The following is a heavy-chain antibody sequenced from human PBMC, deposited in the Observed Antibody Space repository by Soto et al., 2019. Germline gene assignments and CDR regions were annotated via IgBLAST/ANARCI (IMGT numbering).Heavy chain of an antibody. Sequence: PSETLSLTCTVSGGSISSYYWSWIRQPPGKGLEWIGYIYYSGSTNYNPSLKSRVTISVDTSKNQFSLKLSSVTAADTAVYYCARVGRGYSYGYVGYWGQGTLVTVSS. CDR1: GGSISSYY. CDR3: ARVGRGYSYGYVGY. CDR2: IYYSGST. J-gene: IGHJ4*02. V-gene: IGHV4-59*12. D-gene: IGHD5-18*01.